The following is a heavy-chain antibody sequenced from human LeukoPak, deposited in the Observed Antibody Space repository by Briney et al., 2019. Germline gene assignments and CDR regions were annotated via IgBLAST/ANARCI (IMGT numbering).Heavy chain of an antibody. CDR1: GFTFRSYW. J-gene: IGHJ4*02. V-gene: IGHV3-74*01. CDR3: ARDGFFGSSWYTFDY. CDR2: INRDGGSI. Sequence: PRGALRLSCAASGFTFRSYWMHWVRQAPGKGLVWVSRINRDGGSIDYADSVKGRVTISRDNAKNTLYLKMNSLTAEATAVYYCARDGFFGSSWYTFDYWGQGTLVTVSS. D-gene: IGHD6-13*01.